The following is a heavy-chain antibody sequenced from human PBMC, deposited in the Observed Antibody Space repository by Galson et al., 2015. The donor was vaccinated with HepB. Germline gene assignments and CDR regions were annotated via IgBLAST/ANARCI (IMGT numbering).Heavy chain of an antibody. CDR1: GFTFSSYA. Sequence: SLRLSCAASGFTFSSYAMHWVRQAPGKGLEWVAVISYDGSNKYYADSVKGRFTISRDNSKNTLYPQMNSLRAEDTAVYYCARVFDTYYFDYWGQGTLVTVSS. CDR2: ISYDGSNK. J-gene: IGHJ4*02. CDR3: ARVFDTYYFDY. V-gene: IGHV3-30-3*01.